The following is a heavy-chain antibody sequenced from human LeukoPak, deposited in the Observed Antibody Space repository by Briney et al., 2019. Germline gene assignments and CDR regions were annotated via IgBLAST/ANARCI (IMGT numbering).Heavy chain of an antibody. J-gene: IGHJ4*02. CDR1: GFTFSDFY. CDR2: ISSSGSST. Sequence: PGGSLRLSCAASGFTFSDFYMSWIRQARGKGLEWISYISSSGSSTNYADSVKGRFTISRDNAKNSLYLQMTSLRAEDTAVYYCARDLIHRSGEADYWGQGTLVTVSS. D-gene: IGHD3-22*01. CDR3: ARDLIHRSGEADY. V-gene: IGHV3-11*05.